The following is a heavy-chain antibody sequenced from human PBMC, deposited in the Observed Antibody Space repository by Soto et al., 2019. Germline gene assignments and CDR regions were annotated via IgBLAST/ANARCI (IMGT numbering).Heavy chain of an antibody. CDR2: MTGDGRTT. Sequence: GRSLRLSCAASGFTFGDYWMHWVRQPPGKGPEWVSRMTGDGRTTQYADSVKGRFTASRDNAKSTLYLQMNSLRAEDTAVYYCATAEVDYWGPGTLVTVSS. CDR1: GFTFGDYW. V-gene: IGHV3-74*03. CDR3: ATAEVDY. J-gene: IGHJ4*02.